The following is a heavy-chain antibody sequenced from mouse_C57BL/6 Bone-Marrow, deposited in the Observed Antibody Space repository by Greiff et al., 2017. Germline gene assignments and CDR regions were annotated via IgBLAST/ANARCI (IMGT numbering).Heavy chain of an antibody. Sequence: VKVVESGAELVKPGASVKISCKASGYAFSSYWMNWVKQRPGKGLEWIGQIYPGDGETNYNGKFKGKATLTADKSSSTAYMQLSSLTSEDSAVYFWARSPYDEAWFAYWGQGTLVTVSA. V-gene: IGHV1-80*01. CDR3: ARSPYDEAWFAY. J-gene: IGHJ3*01. CDR1: GYAFSSYW. D-gene: IGHD2-12*01. CDR2: IYPGDGET.